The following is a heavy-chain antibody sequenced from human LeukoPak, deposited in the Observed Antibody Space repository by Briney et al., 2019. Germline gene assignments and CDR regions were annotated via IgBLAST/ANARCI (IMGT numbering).Heavy chain of an antibody. J-gene: IGHJ6*03. D-gene: IGHD3-10*01. CDR3: AKDLRVRGTLFGYMNV. CDR1: GFTFDDYT. V-gene: IGHV3-43*01. Sequence: PGGSLRLSCAASGFTFDDYTMHWVRQAPGKGLEWVSLISWDGGSTYYADSVKGRFTISRDNSKNSLYLQMNSLRTEDTALYYCAKDLRVRGTLFGYMNVWGKGTTVTISS. CDR2: ISWDGGST.